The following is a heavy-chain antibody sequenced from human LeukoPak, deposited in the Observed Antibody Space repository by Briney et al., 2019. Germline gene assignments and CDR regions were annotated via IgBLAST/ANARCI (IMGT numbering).Heavy chain of an antibody. J-gene: IGHJ4*02. Sequence: GGSLRFSCAASGFAVSSNYMSWVRQAPGKGLEWVSVIYTSGSTYYADSVNGRFTISRDNSKSMLYLQMNSLRAEDTAVYYCARSMKRGYSYGYNLDYWGQGTLVTVSS. CDR3: ARSMKRGYSYGYNLDY. V-gene: IGHV3-53*01. CDR2: IYTSGST. D-gene: IGHD5-18*01. CDR1: GFAVSSNY.